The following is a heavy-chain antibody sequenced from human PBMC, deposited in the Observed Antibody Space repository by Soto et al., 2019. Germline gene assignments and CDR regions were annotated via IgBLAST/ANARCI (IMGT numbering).Heavy chain of an antibody. J-gene: IGHJ4*02. D-gene: IGHD6-25*01. CDR2: ISWNSGSI. CDR3: AKDIAAWTAGDLDY. Sequence: PGGSLRLSCAASGFTFDDYAMHWVRQAPGKGLEWVSGISWNSGSIGYADSVKGRFTISRDNAKNSLYLQMNSLRAEDTALYYCAKDIAAWTAGDLDYWGQGTLVTVSS. V-gene: IGHV3-9*01. CDR1: GFTFDDYA.